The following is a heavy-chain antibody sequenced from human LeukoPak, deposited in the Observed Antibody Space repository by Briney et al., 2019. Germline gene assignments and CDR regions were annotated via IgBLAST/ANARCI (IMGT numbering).Heavy chain of an antibody. CDR2: INHSGST. CDR3: ARRCRDTAMAYFDY. CDR1: GGSFSGYY. V-gene: IGHV4-34*01. D-gene: IGHD5-18*01. J-gene: IGHJ4*02. Sequence: SETLSLTCAVYGGSFSGYYWSWIRQPPGKGLEWIGEINHSGSTNYNPSLKSRVTISVDTSKNQFSLKLSSVTAADTAVYYCARRCRDTAMAYFDYWGQGTLVTVSS.